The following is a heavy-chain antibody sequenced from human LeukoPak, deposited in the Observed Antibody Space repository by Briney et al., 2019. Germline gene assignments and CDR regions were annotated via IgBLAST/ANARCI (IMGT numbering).Heavy chain of an antibody. CDR2: INPNSGGT. CDR1: GYTFTGYY. J-gene: IGHJ6*02. V-gene: IGHV1-2*02. Sequence: ASVKVSCKASGYTFTGYYMHWVRQAPGQGLEWMGWINPNSGGTNYAQKFQGRVTMTRDTSISTAYMELSRLRSDDTAVYYCARDLRFLEWLDYYYYYGMDVWGQGTTATVSS. CDR3: ARDLRFLEWLDYYYYYGMDV. D-gene: IGHD3-3*01.